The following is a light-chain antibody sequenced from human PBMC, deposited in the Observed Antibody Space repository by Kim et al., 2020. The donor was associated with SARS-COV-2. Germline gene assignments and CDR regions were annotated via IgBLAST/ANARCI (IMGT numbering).Light chain of an antibody. CDR2: EVN. V-gene: IGLV2-8*01. Sequence: QSALTQPPSASGSPGQSVTISCTGTRSDIGSYNSVSWYQRHPGQAPKLIIYEVNKRPSGVPDRFSGSKSGSAASLTVSGLQSDDEADYHCYSFAGTSWVFGGGTKLTVL. CDR3: YSFAGTSWV. J-gene: IGLJ3*02. CDR1: RSDIGSYNS.